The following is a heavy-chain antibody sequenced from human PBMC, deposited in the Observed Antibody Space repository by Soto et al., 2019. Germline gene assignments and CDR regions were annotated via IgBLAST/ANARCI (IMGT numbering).Heavy chain of an antibody. CDR1: GYNFAGYW. CDR2: IYPSDSDT. Sequence: PRESLKISCKGSGYNFAGYWIAWVRQMPGKGLELMGIIYPSDSDTRYRPSFQGQVTISADKSISSAYLQWSSLRASDTAMYYCATGGVSTRTFDYWGQGTPVTVYS. V-gene: IGHV5-51*01. D-gene: IGHD3-3*01. CDR3: ATGGVSTRTFDY. J-gene: IGHJ4*02.